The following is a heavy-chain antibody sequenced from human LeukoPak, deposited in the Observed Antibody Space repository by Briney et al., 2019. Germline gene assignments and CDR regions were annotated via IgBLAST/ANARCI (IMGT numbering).Heavy chain of an antibody. V-gene: IGHV3-74*01. CDR3: XRDLIWSGXFIEGVVLDY. J-gene: IGHJ4*02. D-gene: IGHD3-3*01. Sequence: PGGSLRLSCAASGFTFSSYWMHWVRHAPGKGLVWVSRINSDGSSTSYADSVKGRFTISRDNAKNTLYLQMNSLRAEDTAVYYXXRDLIWSGXFIEGVVLDYWGQGTLVTVSS. CDR1: GFTFSSYW. CDR2: INSDGSST.